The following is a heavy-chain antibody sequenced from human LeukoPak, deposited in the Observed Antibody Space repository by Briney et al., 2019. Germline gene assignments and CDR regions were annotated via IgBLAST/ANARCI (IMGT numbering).Heavy chain of an antibody. CDR2: INHSGST. J-gene: IGHJ5*02. Sequence: SETLSLTCAVYGGSFSGYYWSWIRQPPGKGLEWIGEINHSGSTNYNPSLKSRVTISVDTSKNQFSLKLSSVTAADTAVYYCASYYGSGRNGFDPWGQGTLVTVSS. CDR1: GGSFSGYY. D-gene: IGHD3-10*01. V-gene: IGHV4-34*01. CDR3: ASYYGSGRNGFDP.